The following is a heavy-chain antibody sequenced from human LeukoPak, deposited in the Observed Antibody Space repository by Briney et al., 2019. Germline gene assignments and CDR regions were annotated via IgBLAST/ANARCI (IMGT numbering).Heavy chain of an antibody. V-gene: IGHV1-69*05. J-gene: IGHJ4*02. Sequence: ASVKVSCKASGGTFSSYAISWVRQAPGQGLEWMGRIIPIFGTANYAQKFQGRVTITTDESTSTAYMELSSLRFEDTAVYYCASGDLYYYDSSGIYYFDYWGQGTLVTVSS. D-gene: IGHD3-22*01. CDR2: IIPIFGTA. CDR1: GGTFSSYA. CDR3: ASGDLYYYDSSGIYYFDY.